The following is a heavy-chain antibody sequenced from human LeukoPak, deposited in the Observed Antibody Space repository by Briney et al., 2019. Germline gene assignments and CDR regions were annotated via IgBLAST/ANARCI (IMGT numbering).Heavy chain of an antibody. CDR1: GLTFSLNA. J-gene: IGHJ4*02. CDR3: ARNEYGEYYFDY. CDR2: ISKDGNSV. Sequence: GGSLRLSCAASGLTFSLNAMHWVRQAPGKGLEWVAVISKDGNSVRYAESVKGRFTISRDNPKNTLYLQVDSLRAEDTAMYYCARNEYGEYYFDYWGQGALVTVSS. D-gene: IGHD4/OR15-4a*01. V-gene: IGHV3-30-3*01.